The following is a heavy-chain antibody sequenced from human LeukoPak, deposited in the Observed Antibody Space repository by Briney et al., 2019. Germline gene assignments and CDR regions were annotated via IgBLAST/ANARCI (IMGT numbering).Heavy chain of an antibody. CDR1: GFTFSNAW. J-gene: IGHJ4*02. V-gene: IGHV3-15*01. Sequence: GGSLRLSCAASGFTFSNAWMSLVRQAPGKGLEWVGRIKSKTDGGTTDYAAPVKGRFTISRDDSKNALYLQMNSLKTEDTAVYYCTTDPLTYYYDSSGYLFDYWGQGTLVTVSS. CDR3: TTDPLTYYYDSSGYLFDY. D-gene: IGHD3-22*01. CDR2: IKSKTDGGTT.